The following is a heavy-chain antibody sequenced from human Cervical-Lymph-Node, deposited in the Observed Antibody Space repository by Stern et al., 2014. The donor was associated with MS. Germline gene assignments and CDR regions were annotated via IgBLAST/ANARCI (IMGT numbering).Heavy chain of an antibody. CDR1: GGTFSSNG. D-gene: IGHD3-10*01. V-gene: IGHV1-69*01. J-gene: IGHJ4*02. CDR3: ATLAARGLNYFDY. CDR2: FIPILGTR. Sequence: QLVQSGPEVKKPGSSVKISCKASGGTFSSNGISWVRQAPGQGPEWMGRFIPILGTRNYAQKFQGRVTITADESTSTSYMELSSLRSGDTAIYYCATLAARGLNYFDYWGQGTVVTVSS.